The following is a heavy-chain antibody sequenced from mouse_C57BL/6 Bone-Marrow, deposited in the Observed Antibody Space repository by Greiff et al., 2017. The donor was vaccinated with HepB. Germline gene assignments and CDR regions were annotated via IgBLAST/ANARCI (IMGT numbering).Heavy chain of an antibody. Sequence: VMLVESGPGLVQPSQSLSITCTVSGFSLTSYGVHWVRQSPGKGLEWLGVIWSGGSTDYNAAFISRLSISKDNSKSQVFFKMNSLQADDTAIYYCARKDLTGSFAYWGQGTLVTVSA. CDR2: IWSGGST. J-gene: IGHJ3*01. V-gene: IGHV2-2*01. CDR3: ARKDLTGSFAY. D-gene: IGHD4-1*01. CDR1: GFSLTSYG.